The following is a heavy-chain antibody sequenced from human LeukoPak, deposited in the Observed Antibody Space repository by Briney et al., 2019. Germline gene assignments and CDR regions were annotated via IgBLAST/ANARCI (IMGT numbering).Heavy chain of an antibody. CDR1: GYTFTGYY. D-gene: IGHD4-11*01. CDR2: INPNCGGP. J-gene: IGHJ4*02. V-gene: IGHV1-2*02. Sequence: ASVKVSCKGSGYTFTGYYMHWVRQAPGQGLEWMGWINPNCGGPNYAQKFQGRVTMTRDTSITTADMELSRLRCDDTGVYYCARDDFGNYVPFDYWGQGTLVSVSS. CDR3: ARDDFGNYVPFDY.